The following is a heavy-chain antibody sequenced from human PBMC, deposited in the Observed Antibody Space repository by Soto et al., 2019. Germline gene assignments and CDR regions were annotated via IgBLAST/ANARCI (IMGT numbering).Heavy chain of an antibody. Sequence: ASVKVSCKVSGYTLTELSMHWVRQAPGKGLEGMGGFNPEDGETIYAQKFQGRVTMTDDTSTDTAYMELSSQSSDDTAVYYCSTASPLYGGSGRIAFDIWGQGTMVTVSS. CDR2: FNPEDGET. V-gene: IGHV1-24*01. CDR1: GYTLTELS. J-gene: IGHJ3*02. D-gene: IGHD3-10*01. CDR3: STASPLYGGSGRIAFDI.